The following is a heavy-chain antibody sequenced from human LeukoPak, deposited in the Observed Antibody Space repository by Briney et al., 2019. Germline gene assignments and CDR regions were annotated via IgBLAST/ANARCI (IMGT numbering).Heavy chain of an antibody. D-gene: IGHD6-13*01. V-gene: IGHV3-30*02. CDR1: GFTFSSYG. Sequence: GGSLRLSCAAYGFTFSSYGMHWVRQAPGKGLEWVAFIRYDGSNKYYADSVKGRFTISRDNSKNTLYLQMNSLRAEDTAVYYCAKETRSSSWYSYYMDVWGKGTTVTVSS. J-gene: IGHJ6*03. CDR3: AKETRSSSWYSYYMDV. CDR2: IRYDGSNK.